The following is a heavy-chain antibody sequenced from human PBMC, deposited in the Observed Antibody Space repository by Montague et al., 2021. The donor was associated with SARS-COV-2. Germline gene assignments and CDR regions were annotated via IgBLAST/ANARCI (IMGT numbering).Heavy chain of an antibody. D-gene: IGHD3-10*01. CDR2: IHHGGST. V-gene: IGHV4-34*01. CDR1: GGSFSTYS. CDR3: ARLGDGVVPSPILGVGHYYSYYYMDV. J-gene: IGHJ6*03. Sequence: SETLSLTCAVHGGSFSTYSWNWIRQPPGKGLEWIGEIHHGGSTNYNPSLKSRVTISAETSKHQFSLKLTSVAAADTAVYYCARLGDGVVPSPILGVGHYYSYYYMDVWGKGTTVTVSS.